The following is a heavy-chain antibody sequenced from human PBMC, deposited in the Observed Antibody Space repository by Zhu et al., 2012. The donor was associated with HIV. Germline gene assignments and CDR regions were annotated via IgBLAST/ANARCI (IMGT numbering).Heavy chain of an antibody. CDR2: ISWDGGST. Sequence: EVQLVESGGVVVQPGGSLRLSCAASGFTFDDYAMHWVRQAPGKGLEWVSLISWDGGSTYYADSVKGRFTISRDNSKNPLYLQMNSLRAEDTALYYCAKDNGDQYYFDYWGQGTLVTVSS. V-gene: IGHV3-43D*04. D-gene: IGHD4-17*01. CDR1: GFTFDDYA. CDR3: AKDNGDQYYFDY. J-gene: IGHJ4*02.